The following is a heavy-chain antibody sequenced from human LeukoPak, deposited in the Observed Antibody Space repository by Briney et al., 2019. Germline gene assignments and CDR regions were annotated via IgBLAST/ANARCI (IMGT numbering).Heavy chain of an antibody. J-gene: IGHJ2*01. CDR3: ARQLRNDFWSGYYWYFDL. V-gene: IGHV4-59*08. D-gene: IGHD3-3*01. CDR1: GGSLSSYY. CDR2: ISSSGSA. Sequence: PSETLSLTCTVSGGSLSSYYWSWIRQPPGKGLEWIGYISSSGSATYNPSLKSRVTISLDTSKNQFSLKLSTVTAADTALYYCARQLRNDFWSGYYWYFDLWGRGTLVTVSS.